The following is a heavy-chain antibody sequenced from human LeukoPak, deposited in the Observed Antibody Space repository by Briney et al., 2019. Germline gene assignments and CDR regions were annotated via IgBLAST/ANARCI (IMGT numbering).Heavy chain of an antibody. J-gene: IGHJ6*03. CDR3: ARDASSYYHSSGYYFHWYYYYYMDV. CDR2: ISAYNGNT. V-gene: IGHV1-18*01. D-gene: IGHD3-22*01. CDR1: AYAYTTYG. Sequence: ASVTVSCTASAYAYTTYGISWVRQAPGQGLEWMGWISAYNGNTNYAQKLQGRVTMTTDTSTSTAYMELRSLRSHDTAVYYCARDASSYYHSSGYYFHWYYYYYMDVWGKGTTVTI.